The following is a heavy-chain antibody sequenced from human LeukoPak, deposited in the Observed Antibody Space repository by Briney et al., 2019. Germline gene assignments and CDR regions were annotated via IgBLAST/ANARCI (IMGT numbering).Heavy chain of an antibody. V-gene: IGHV3-11*01. CDR1: GFTFSDYY. J-gene: IGHJ4*02. CDR2: FSSSGNTV. CDR3: SRSLNS. Sequence: GGSLRLSCAASGFTFSDYYMSWMRQAPGKGPEWVSYFSSSGNTVSYADSVKGRFTISRDNARNSLFLQMNSLRVDDTAVYYCSRSLNSWGQGTLVTVSS.